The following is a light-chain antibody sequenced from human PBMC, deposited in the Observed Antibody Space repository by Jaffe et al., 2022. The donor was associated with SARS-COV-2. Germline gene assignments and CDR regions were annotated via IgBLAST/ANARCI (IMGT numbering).Light chain of an antibody. CDR3: QQYDNWPPLT. CDR2: GAS. J-gene: IGKJ4*01. V-gene: IGKV3-15*01. CDR1: QSVSSN. Sequence: EIVMTQSPATLSLSPGERATLSCRASQSVSSNLAWYQQKPGQPPRLLIYGASTRATGIPARFSGSGSGTEFTLTISSLQSEDFAVYYCQQYDNWPPLTFGGGTKVEIK.